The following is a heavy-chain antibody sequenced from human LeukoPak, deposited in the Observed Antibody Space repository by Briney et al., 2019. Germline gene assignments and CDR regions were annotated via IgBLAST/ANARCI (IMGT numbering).Heavy chain of an antibody. Sequence: ASVKVSCKASGYTFTSYDINWVRQATGQGLEWMGWMNPNSGNTGYAQKFQGRVTMTRDTSISTAYMELSRLRSDDTAVYYCARSMVRGPLGFAPCGQGTLVTVSS. D-gene: IGHD3-10*01. CDR1: GYTFTSYD. CDR3: ARSMVRGPLGFAP. CDR2: MNPNSGNT. V-gene: IGHV1-8*01. J-gene: IGHJ5*02.